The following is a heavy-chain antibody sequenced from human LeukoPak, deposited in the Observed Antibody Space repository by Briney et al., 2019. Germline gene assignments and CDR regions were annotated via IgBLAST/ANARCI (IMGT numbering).Heavy chain of an antibody. CDR2: ISSSGSTI. V-gene: IGHV3-48*03. D-gene: IGHD4-17*01. CDR1: GFTFSSYE. CDR3: ARDYGDYIFHWFDP. Sequence: PGGSLRLSCAASGFTFSSYEMNWVRQAPGKGLEWVSYISSSGSTIYYADSVKGRFTFPRDNAKNSLYLQMNSLRAEDTAVYYCARDYGDYIFHWFDPWGQGTLVTVSS. J-gene: IGHJ5*02.